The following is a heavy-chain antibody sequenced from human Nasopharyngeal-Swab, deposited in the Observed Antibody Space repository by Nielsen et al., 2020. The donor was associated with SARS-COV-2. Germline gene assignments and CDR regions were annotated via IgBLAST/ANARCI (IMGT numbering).Heavy chain of an antibody. V-gene: IGHV1-46*01. J-gene: IGHJ6*03. CDR2: INPSGGST. D-gene: IGHD6-13*01. Sequence: WVRQGNGKGLEWMGIINPSGGSTSYAQKFQGRVTMTRDTSTSTVYMELSSLRSEDTAVYYCARDRVAAAGTGSDYYYYYYMDVWGKGTTVTVSS. CDR3: ARDRVAAAGTGSDYYYYYYMDV.